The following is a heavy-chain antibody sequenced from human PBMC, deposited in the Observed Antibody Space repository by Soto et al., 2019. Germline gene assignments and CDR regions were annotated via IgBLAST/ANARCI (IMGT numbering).Heavy chain of an antibody. CDR2: IIPIFGTA. V-gene: IGHV1-69*01. Sequence: QVQLVQSGAEVKKPGSSVKVSCKASGGTFSSYAISWVRQAPGQGLEWLGGIIPIFGTANYAQKFQGRVTSTADESTSTAYMELSSLRSEDTAVYYCARGELGGSYFSELDYWGQGTLVTVSS. CDR1: GGTFSSYA. J-gene: IGHJ4*02. D-gene: IGHD1-26*01. CDR3: ARGELGGSYFSELDY.